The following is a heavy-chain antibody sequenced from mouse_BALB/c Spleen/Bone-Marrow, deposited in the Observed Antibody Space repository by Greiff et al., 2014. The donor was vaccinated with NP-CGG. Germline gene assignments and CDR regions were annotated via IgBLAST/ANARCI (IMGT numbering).Heavy chain of an antibody. CDR1: GFNIKDYY. J-gene: IGHJ2*01. CDR3: NAEHGNYHYFDC. V-gene: IGHV14-4*02. Sequence: FQLQQSGAELVRSGASVKLSCTASGFNIKDYYMHWVKQRPEQGLEWIGWIDPGNGDTEYAPKFQGKATMTADTSSNTAYLQLSSLTSEDTAVYYCNAEHGNYHYFDCWGQGTTLTVSS. CDR2: IDPGNGDT. D-gene: IGHD6-1*01.